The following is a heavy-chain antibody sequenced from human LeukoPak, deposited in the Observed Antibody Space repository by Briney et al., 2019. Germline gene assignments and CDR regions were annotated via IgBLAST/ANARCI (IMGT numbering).Heavy chain of an antibody. J-gene: IGHJ5*02. CDR1: GFTFNSYA. D-gene: IGHD2-21*01. CDR2: ISFDESHE. CDR3: AKDPYRVVVATGNYLDP. V-gene: IGHV3-30*04. Sequence: GGSLRLSCVASGFTFNSYAMNWVRQAPGKGLEWVAVISFDESHEYYADSVKGRFTISRDNSKNTLYLQMNSLRVEDTAVYYCAKDPYRVVVATGNYLDPWGQGTLVTVSA.